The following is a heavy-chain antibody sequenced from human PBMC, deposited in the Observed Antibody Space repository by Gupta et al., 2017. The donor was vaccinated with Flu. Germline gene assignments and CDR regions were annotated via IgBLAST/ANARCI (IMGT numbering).Heavy chain of an antibody. D-gene: IGHD3-10*01. J-gene: IGHJ4*02. CDR2: IIPIFGTA. Sequence: VRQAPGQGLEWMGGIIPIFGTANYAQKFQGRVTITADESTSTAYMELSSLRSEDTAVYYCAREKIMKYYGSGSYWGRFDYWGQGTLVTVSS. CDR3: AREKIMKYYGSGSYWGRFDY. V-gene: IGHV1-69*01.